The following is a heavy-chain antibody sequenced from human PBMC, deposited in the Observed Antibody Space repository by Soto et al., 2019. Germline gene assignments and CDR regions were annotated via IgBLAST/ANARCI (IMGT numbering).Heavy chain of an antibody. CDR1: GYRFTSYW. CDR2: IYPGDSDT. Sequence: PGESLKISCKGSGYRFTSYWIGWVRQMPGKGLEWMGIIYPGDSDTRYSPSFQGQVTISADKSISTAYLQWSSLKASDTAMYYCAILAVADDYYYYGMDVWGQGTTVTVSS. D-gene: IGHD6-19*01. J-gene: IGHJ6*02. CDR3: AILAVADDYYYYGMDV. V-gene: IGHV5-51*01.